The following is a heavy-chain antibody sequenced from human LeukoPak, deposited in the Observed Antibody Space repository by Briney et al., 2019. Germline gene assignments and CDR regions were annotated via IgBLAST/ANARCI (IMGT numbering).Heavy chain of an antibody. CDR2: IYCSRST. CDR1: GGSITSNSYY. D-gene: IGHD3-10*01. CDR3: ERTRYYYNSRNYGAPYYFDY. Sequence: ASETLSLTCAVSGGSITSNSYYWGWIRQPPGKELEWIGNIYCSRSTYYNPSLKSRVTISVDTSKNKLFLQLSSLTAADTALYYCERTRYYYNSRNYGAPYYFDYWGQGTLVTVSS. V-gene: IGHV4-39*01. J-gene: IGHJ4*02.